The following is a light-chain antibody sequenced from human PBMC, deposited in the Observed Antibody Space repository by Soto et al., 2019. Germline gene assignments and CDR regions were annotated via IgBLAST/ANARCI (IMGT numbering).Light chain of an antibody. J-gene: IGLJ1*01. Sequence: QSVLTQPASVSGSPGQSITISCTGTSSDVGSYNLVSWYQQHPGKAPKLMIYEGSKRPSGVSNRFSGSKSGNTASLTISGLQAEDEADYYCCSYAGSSTLLYVFGTGTKVTV. CDR3: CSYAGSSTLLYV. CDR2: EGS. CDR1: SSDVGSYNL. V-gene: IGLV2-23*03.